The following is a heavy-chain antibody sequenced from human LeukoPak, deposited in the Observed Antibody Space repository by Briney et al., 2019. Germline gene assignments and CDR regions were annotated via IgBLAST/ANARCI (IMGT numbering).Heavy chain of an antibody. CDR1: GGSISSSSYY. D-gene: IGHD3-10*01. Sequence: SETLSLTCTVSGGSISSSSYYWGWIRQPPGKGLDWIGSIYYSGSTYYNPSLKSRVTISVDTSKNQFSLKLTSVTAADTAVYYWAHGPRGGWFDPWGQGTLVTVSS. J-gene: IGHJ5*02. CDR2: IYYSGST. V-gene: IGHV4-39*01. CDR3: AHGPRGGWFDP.